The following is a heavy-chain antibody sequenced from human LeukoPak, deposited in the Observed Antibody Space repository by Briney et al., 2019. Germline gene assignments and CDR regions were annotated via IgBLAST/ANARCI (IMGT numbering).Heavy chain of an antibody. J-gene: IGHJ5*02. V-gene: IGHV4-31*03. CDR3: ARGLLFSWFDP. Sequence: PSETLSLTCTVSGGSISSGGYYWSWIRQHPGKGLEWIGYIYYSGSTYYNPSLKSRVTISVDTSKNQFSPKLSSVTAADTAVYYCARGLLFSWFDPWGQGTLVTVSS. CDR1: GGSISSGGYY. CDR2: IYYSGST. D-gene: IGHD2-21*02.